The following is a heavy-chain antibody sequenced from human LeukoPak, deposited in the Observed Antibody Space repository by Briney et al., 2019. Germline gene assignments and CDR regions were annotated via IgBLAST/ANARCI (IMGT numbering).Heavy chain of an antibody. V-gene: IGHV3-66*01. CDR2: VYSGGST. J-gene: IGHJ5*02. Sequence: GGSLRLSCAASGFIVNYNYMSWVRQPPGRGLEWVSVVYSGGSTYYADSVKGRFTISRDNSKNMVYLQMNSLRVEDTAVYYCARVKVGTTYWFDPWGQGTLVTVSS. CDR3: ARVKVGTTYWFDP. D-gene: IGHD1-26*01. CDR1: GFIVNYNY.